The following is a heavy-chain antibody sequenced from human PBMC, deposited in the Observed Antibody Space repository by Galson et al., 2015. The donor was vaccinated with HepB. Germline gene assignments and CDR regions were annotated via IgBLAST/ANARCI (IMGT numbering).Heavy chain of an antibody. V-gene: IGHV4-31*03. J-gene: IGHJ5*02. CDR1: GGSISSGGYY. CDR2: IYYSGST. D-gene: IGHD6-13*01. CDR3: ARGLGGQQLVPSPWFDP. Sequence: TLSLTCTVSGGSISSGGYYWSWIRQHPGKGLEWIGYIYYSGSTYYNPSLKSRVTISVDTSKNQFSLKLSSVTAADTAVYYCARGLGGQQLVPSPWFDPWGQGTLVTVSS.